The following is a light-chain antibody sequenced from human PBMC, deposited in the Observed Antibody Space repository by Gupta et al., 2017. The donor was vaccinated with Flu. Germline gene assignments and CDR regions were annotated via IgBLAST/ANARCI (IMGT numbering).Light chain of an antibody. CDR3: QQRSNWPPGFT. V-gene: IGKV3-11*01. CDR2: DAS. CDR1: QSISSY. J-gene: IGKJ2*01. Sequence: EIVLTQSPATLSLSPGERATLSCRASQSISSYLAWYQLKPGQAPRLLIYDASNRATGIPARFSGSGSATDFTLTISSLEPEDFAVYYGQQRSNWPPGFTFGQGTKLEIK.